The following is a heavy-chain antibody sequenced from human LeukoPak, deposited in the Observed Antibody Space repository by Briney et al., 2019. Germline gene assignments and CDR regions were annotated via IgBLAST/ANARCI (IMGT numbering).Heavy chain of an antibody. V-gene: IGHV3-33*06. Sequence: GGSLRLSCAASGFTFSSYGIHWVRQAPGKGLEWVAVIWYDGSNKYYADSVKGRFTISRDNSKNTLYLQMNSLRAEDTAVYYCAKDIWYCSGGSCYADAFDIWGQGTMVTVSS. CDR3: AKDIWYCSGGSCYADAFDI. CDR2: IWYDGSNK. D-gene: IGHD2-15*01. CDR1: GFTFSSYG. J-gene: IGHJ3*02.